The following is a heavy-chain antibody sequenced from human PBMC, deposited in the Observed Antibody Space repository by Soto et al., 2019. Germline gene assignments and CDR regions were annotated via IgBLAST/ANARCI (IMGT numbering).Heavy chain of an antibody. V-gene: IGHV4-34*01. CDR2: ISHSGST. Sequence: SETLSLTCAVYGGSFSGYYCSWVRQPPGKGLEWIGEISHSGSTNYNSSLASRVTISVDTSKNQLFLKLSSVTAADTAVYYCVRALAAVQEWGQGTPVTVSS. CDR3: VRALAAVQE. J-gene: IGHJ4*02. D-gene: IGHD6-13*01. CDR1: GGSFSGYY.